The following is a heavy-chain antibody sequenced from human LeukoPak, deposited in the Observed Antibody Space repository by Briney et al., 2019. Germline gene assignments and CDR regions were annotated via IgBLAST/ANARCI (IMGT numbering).Heavy chain of an antibody. CDR1: GGSISSYY. J-gene: IGHJ3*02. CDR2: IYTSGST. CDR3: ARIPSPPYDYVWGSYRVGAFDI. V-gene: IGHV4-4*07. Sequence: SETLSLTCTVSGGSISSYYWSWIRQPAGKGLEWIGRIYTSGSTNYNPSLKSRVTMSVDTSKNQFSLKLSSVTAADTAVYYCARIPSPPYDYVWGSYRVGAFDIWGQGTMVTVSS. D-gene: IGHD3-16*02.